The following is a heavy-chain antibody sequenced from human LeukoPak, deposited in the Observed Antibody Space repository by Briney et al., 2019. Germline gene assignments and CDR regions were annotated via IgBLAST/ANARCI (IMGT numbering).Heavy chain of an antibody. V-gene: IGHV3-7*01. Sequence: GGSLRLSCAASGFTFSSYWMSWVRQAPGKGLEWVAKIKKDGSEKYYVDSVKGRFTISRDNAKNSLYLQMNSLRAEDTAVYYCARVGRDGYTSDYWGQGTLVTVSS. CDR1: GFTFSSYW. D-gene: IGHD5-24*01. CDR3: ARVGRDGYTSDY. J-gene: IGHJ4*02. CDR2: IKKDGSEK.